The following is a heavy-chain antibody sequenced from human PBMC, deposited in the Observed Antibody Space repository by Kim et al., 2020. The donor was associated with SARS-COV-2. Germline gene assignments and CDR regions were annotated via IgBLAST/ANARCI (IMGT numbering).Heavy chain of an antibody. Sequence: YAQALTRRFTVSADTSVPTAYLQISSLEAEDTALYYCARVIWGTYRYTDYWGQGTLVTVSS. V-gene: IGHV7-4-1*02. J-gene: IGHJ4*02. D-gene: IGHD3-16*02. CDR3: ARVIWGTYRYTDY.